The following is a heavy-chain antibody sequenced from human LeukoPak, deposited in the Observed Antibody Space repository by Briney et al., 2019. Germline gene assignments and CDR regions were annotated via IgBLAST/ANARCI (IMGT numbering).Heavy chain of an antibody. J-gene: IGHJ5*02. Sequence: ASVKVSCKASGYTFTGYYMHWVRQAPGQGLEWMGWINPNSGGTNYAQKFQGRVTITADKSTSTAYMELSSLRSEDTAVYYCARNQGGAWGQGTLVTVSS. V-gene: IGHV1-2*02. CDR2: INPNSGGT. D-gene: IGHD3-16*01. CDR3: ARNQGGA. CDR1: GYTFTGYY.